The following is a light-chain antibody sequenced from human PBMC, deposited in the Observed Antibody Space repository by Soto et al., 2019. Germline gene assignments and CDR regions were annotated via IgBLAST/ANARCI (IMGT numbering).Light chain of an antibody. J-gene: IGLJ3*02. CDR1: RSDVGGYNY. CDR2: EVS. CDR3: SSYTSSSTRV. V-gene: IGLV2-14*01. Sequence: QSALTQPASVSGSPGQSITISCTGTRSDVGGYNYVSWYQQHPGKAPKLMIYEVSNRPSGVSNRFSGSKSGNTASLTISGLQAEDGADYYCSSYTSSSTRVFGGGTKLTVL.